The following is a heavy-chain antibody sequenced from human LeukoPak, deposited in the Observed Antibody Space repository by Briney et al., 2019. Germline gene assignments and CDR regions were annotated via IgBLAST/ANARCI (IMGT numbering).Heavy chain of an antibody. V-gene: IGHV3-21*04. J-gene: IGHJ4*02. D-gene: IGHD6-19*01. CDR2: ISSSSSYI. CDR1: GFTFSSYS. CDR3: ARDVAVAGQRYYFDY. Sequence: PGGSLRLSCAASGFTFSSYSMNWVRQAPGKGLEWVSSISSSSSYIYYADSVKGRLTISRDTSNNTLFLQMNSLRAEDTAIYYCARDVAVAGQRYYFDYWGQGTLVTVSS.